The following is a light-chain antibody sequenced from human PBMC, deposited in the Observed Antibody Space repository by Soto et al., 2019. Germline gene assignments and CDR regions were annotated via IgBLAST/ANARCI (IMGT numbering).Light chain of an antibody. CDR1: QSVSSSY. Sequence: EIVLTQSPGTLSLSPGERATLSCRASQSVSSSYLAWYQQKPGQAPRLVIYSASSRATGITDRFSGSGSGTDCTLTISKQEPEDCAVYYCQQYGSSPLTIGGGTKVEIK. CDR3: QQYGSSPLT. J-gene: IGKJ4*01. V-gene: IGKV3-20*01. CDR2: SAS.